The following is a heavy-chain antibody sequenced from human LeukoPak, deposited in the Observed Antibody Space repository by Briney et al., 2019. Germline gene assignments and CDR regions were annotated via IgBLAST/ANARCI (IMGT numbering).Heavy chain of an antibody. CDR2: ISGDGGST. Sequence: PGVSLRLSCAASGFTFDDYATHWVRQAPGKGLEWVSLISGDGGSTYYADSVKGRFTISRDNSKNSLYLQMNSLRTEDTALYYCAKDTRSMAEYYFDYWGQGTLVTVSS. D-gene: IGHD2/OR15-2a*01. J-gene: IGHJ4*02. V-gene: IGHV3-43*02. CDR3: AKDTRSMAEYYFDY. CDR1: GFTFDDYA.